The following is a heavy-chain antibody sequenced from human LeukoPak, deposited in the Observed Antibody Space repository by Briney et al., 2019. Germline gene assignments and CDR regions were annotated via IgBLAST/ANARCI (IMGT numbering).Heavy chain of an antibody. J-gene: IGHJ5*02. CDR2: IDPSDSYT. D-gene: IGHD2-15*01. Sequence: GESLRISCKGSGYSFTSYWISWVRQIPGKGLEWMGRIDPSDSYTNYSPSFQGHVTISADKSISTAYLQWSSLKASDTAMYYCARHLVVVAATVSRWFDPWGQGTLVTVSS. CDR3: ARHLVVVAATVSRWFDP. V-gene: IGHV5-10-1*01. CDR1: GYSFTSYW.